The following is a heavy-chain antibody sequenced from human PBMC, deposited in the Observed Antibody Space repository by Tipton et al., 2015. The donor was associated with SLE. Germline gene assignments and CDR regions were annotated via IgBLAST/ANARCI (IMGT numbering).Heavy chain of an antibody. J-gene: IGHJ5*02. CDR3: ARRYYYDSSARFDP. Sequence: TLSLTCTVSGGSISSASYYWSWIRQPAGKGLEWIGRIYTSGSTNYNPSLKSRVTISIDRSKNQFSLKLSSVTAADTAVYYCARRYYYDSSARFDPWGQGTPVTVSS. D-gene: IGHD3-22*01. V-gene: IGHV4-61*02. CDR1: GGSISSASYY. CDR2: IYTSGST.